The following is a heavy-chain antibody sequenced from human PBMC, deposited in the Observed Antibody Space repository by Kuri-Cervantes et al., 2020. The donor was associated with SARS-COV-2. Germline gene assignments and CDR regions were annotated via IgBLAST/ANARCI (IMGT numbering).Heavy chain of an antibody. J-gene: IGHJ6*03. D-gene: IGHD6-19*01. Sequence: ASVKVSCKVSGYTLTELSMHWVRQAPGKGLEWMGGFDPEDGETIYAQKLQGRVTTTTDTSTSTAYMELRSLRSGDTAVYYCARLAVYYYYMDVWGKGTTVTVSS. V-gene: IGHV1-24*01. CDR1: GYTLTELS. CDR2: FDPEDGET. CDR3: ARLAVYYYYMDV.